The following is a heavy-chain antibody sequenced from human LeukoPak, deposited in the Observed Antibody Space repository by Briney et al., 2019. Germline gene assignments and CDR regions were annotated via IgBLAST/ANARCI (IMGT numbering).Heavy chain of an antibody. V-gene: IGHV3-7*01. CDR1: GFTFSTYW. CDR3: ASSWQGSGTYYYYYYMDV. J-gene: IGHJ6*03. CDR2: IKQNGSEK. D-gene: IGHD3-10*01. Sequence: GGSLRLSCAASGFTFSTYWMNWVRQAPGKGLEWVANIKQNGSEKYYVDSVKGRFTISRDNAKNSLYLQMNSLRAEDTAVYYCASSWQGSGTYYYYYYMDVWGRGTTVTVSS.